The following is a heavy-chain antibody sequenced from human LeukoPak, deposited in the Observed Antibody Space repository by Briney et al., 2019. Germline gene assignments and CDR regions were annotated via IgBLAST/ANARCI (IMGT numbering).Heavy chain of an antibody. V-gene: IGHV3-15*01. CDR3: TRGPIHLWLYDGMDV. CDR2: IKSKTDGGTT. D-gene: IGHD5-18*01. Sequence: GGSLRLSCAASGFTFSNAWMSWVRQAPGKGLEWVGRIKSKTDGGTTDYAAPVKGRFTISRDDSTSIAYLQMNSLETEDTAVYYCTRGPIHLWLYDGMDVWGQGTTVIVSS. J-gene: IGHJ6*02. CDR1: GFTFSNAW.